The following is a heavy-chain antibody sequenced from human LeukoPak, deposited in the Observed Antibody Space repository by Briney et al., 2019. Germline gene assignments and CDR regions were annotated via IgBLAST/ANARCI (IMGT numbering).Heavy chain of an antibody. CDR1: GYTFTNYG. V-gene: IGHV1-18*01. CDR2: ISAHNGNT. J-gene: IGHJ3*02. D-gene: IGHD2-15*01. Sequence: ASVKVSCKASGYTFTNYGISWVRQAPGQGLEWMGWISAHNGNTDYAQKFQGRVTMTTDTSTSTAYMELRSLRSDDRAVYYCARERYCSGGSCYSDALDTWGQGTMVTVSS. CDR3: ARERYCSGGSCYSDALDT.